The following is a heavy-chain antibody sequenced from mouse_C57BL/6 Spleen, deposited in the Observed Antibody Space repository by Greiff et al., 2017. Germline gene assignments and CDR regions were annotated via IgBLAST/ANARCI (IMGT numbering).Heavy chain of an antibody. V-gene: IGHV1-53*01. CDR2: INPSNGGT. J-gene: IGHJ2*01. CDR3: SRSGFDY. Sequence: QVHVKQPGTELVKPGASVKLSCKASGYTFTSYWMHWVKQRPGQGLEWIGNINPSNGGTNYNEKFKSKATLTVDKSSSTAYMQLSSLTSEDYSGYYWSRSGFDYWGQGTTLTVSS. CDR1: GYTFTSYW.